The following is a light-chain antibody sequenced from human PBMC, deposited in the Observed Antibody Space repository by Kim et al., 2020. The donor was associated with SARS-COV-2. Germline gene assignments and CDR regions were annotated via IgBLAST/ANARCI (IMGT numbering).Light chain of an antibody. J-gene: IGLJ3*02. Sequence: SSELTQDPAVSVALGQTVRITCQGDSLRIFYASWYQQKPGQAPVLVIYAKDNRPSGIPDRFSGSSSGDTVSLTITGAQAEDEADYYCNSRDNSGNRVLFGGGTKLTVL. CDR1: SLRIFY. CDR3: NSRDNSGNRVL. CDR2: AKD. V-gene: IGLV3-19*01.